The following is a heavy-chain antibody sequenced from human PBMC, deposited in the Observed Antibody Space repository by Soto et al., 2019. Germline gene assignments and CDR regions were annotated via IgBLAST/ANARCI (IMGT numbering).Heavy chain of an antibody. CDR2: ISYDGSNK. CDR1: GFTFSSYA. V-gene: IGHV3-30-3*01. CDR3: ARDKGPFDY. Sequence: QVQLVESGGGVVQPGRSLRLSCAASGFTFSSYAMHWVRQAPGKGLEWVAVISYDGSNKYYADSVKGRFTISRDNSKNTLYLQMNSLTAEDTAVYYCARDKGPFDYWGQGTLVTVSS. J-gene: IGHJ4*02.